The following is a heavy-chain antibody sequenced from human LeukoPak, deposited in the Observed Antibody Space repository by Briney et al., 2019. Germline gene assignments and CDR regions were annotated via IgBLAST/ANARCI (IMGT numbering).Heavy chain of an antibody. J-gene: IGHJ4*02. V-gene: IGHV3-74*01. CDR1: GFTFSRYW. CDR2: MNTDGSRT. CDR3: ASDFTGRDDF. D-gene: IGHD2-8*02. Sequence: GGSLRLSCAASGFTFSRYWMHWVRQAPGKGLVLVSRMNTDGSRTDYADSVKGRFTISRDNAKNTLYLQMNSLGAEDTAVYSCASDFTGRDDFWGQGTLVTVSS.